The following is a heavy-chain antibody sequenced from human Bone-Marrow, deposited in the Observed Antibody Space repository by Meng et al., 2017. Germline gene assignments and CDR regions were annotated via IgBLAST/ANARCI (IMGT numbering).Heavy chain of an antibody. Sequence: GGSLRLSCAASGFTFSSYSMNWVRQAPGKGLEWVSSISSSSSYIYYADSVKGRFTISRDNAKNSLYLQMNSLRAEDTAVYYCTRANGSGGKYYYGMDVWGQGTTVTVSS. J-gene: IGHJ6*02. CDR2: ISSSSSYI. V-gene: IGHV3-21*01. D-gene: IGHD3-10*01. CDR1: GFTFSSYS. CDR3: TRANGSGGKYYYGMDV.